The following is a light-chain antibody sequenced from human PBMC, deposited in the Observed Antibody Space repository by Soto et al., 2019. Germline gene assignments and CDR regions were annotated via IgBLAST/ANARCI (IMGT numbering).Light chain of an antibody. CDR3: QHENSYSEA. CDR1: QTISSW. CDR2: KAS. J-gene: IGKJ1*01. V-gene: IGKV1-5*03. Sequence: DIQMTQSPSTLSGSVGDRVTITCRASQTISSWLAWYQQKPGKAPKLLIYKASTLKSGVPSRFSGSGSGTESTLTISSLQPDDFATYYCQHENSYSEASGQGTKVELK.